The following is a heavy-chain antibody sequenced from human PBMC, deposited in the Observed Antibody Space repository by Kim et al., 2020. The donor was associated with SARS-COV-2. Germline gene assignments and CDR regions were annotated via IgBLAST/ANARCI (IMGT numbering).Heavy chain of an antibody. V-gene: IGHV3-48*03. CDR1: GFTFSSYE. CDR3: ARDYYDSSGSCENGLC. D-gene: IGHD3-22*01. CDR2: ISSSGSTI. J-gene: IGHJ4*02. Sequence: GGSLRLSCAASGFTFSSYEMNWVRQAPGKGLEWVSYISSSGSTIYYADSVKGRFTISRDNAKNSLYLQMNSLRAEDTAVYYCARDYYDSSGSCENGLCWGQGTLVTVSS.